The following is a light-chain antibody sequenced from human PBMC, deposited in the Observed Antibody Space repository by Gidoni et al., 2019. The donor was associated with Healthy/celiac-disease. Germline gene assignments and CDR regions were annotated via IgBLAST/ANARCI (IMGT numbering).Light chain of an antibody. J-gene: IGKJ4*01. CDR3: QQYSNRPLT. Sequence: EILLTQSPATLSSSPGERATISCQASQGISSYLAWYQQKPGQAPRLLIYDASNRETGIPARFSGSGSGTDFTLTISSLEPEDFAVYYCQQYSNRPLTFGGGTKVEIK. CDR1: QGISSY. V-gene: IGKV3-11*01. CDR2: DAS.